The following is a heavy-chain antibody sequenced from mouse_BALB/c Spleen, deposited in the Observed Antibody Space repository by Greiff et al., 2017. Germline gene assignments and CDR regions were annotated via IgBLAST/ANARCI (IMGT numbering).Heavy chain of an antibody. Sequence: VQLQQSGPGLVAPSQSLSITCTVSGFSLTSYDISWIRQPPGKGLEWLGVIWTGGGTNYNSAFMSRLSISKDNSKSQVFLKMNSLQTDDTAIYYCVREGGSSSFAYWGQGTLVTVSA. CDR1: GFSLTSYD. J-gene: IGHJ3*01. V-gene: IGHV2-9-2*01. D-gene: IGHD1-1*01. CDR3: VREGGSSSFAY. CDR2: IWTGGGT.